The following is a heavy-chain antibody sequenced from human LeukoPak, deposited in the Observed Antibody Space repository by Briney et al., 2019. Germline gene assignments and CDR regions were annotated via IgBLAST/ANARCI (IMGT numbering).Heavy chain of an antibody. V-gene: IGHV1-3*01. CDR1: GYTFTSYA. J-gene: IGHJ4*02. CDR3: ARAHSGGYCSGGSCYMGLGY. D-gene: IGHD2-15*01. Sequence: GASVKVSCKASGYTFTSYAMHWVRQAPGQRLEWMGWINAGNGNTKYSQKFQGRVTITRDTSASTAYMELSSLRSEDTAVYYCARAHSGGYCSGGSCYMGLGYWGQGTLVTVSS. CDR2: INAGNGNT.